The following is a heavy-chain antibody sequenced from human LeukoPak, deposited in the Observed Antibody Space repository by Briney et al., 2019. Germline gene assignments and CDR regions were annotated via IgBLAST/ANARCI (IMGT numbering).Heavy chain of an antibody. V-gene: IGHV3-30*02. D-gene: IGHD3-22*01. Sequence: PGGSLRLSCAASGFTFSSYGMHWVRQAPGKGLEWVAFIRYDGSNKYYADSVKGRFTISRDNSKNTLYLQMNSLRAEDTAVYHCAKDKHYYDSSGPTNWFDPWGQGTLVTVSS. CDR2: IRYDGSNK. CDR3: AKDKHYYDSSGPTNWFDP. CDR1: GFTFSSYG. J-gene: IGHJ5*02.